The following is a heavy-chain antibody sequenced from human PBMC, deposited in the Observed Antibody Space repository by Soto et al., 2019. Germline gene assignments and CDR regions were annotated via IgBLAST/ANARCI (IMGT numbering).Heavy chain of an antibody. CDR1: GGTFSSYA. CDR3: ARIGSVVGVAATPEMDV. V-gene: IGHV1-69*06. J-gene: IGHJ6*02. D-gene: IGHD2-15*01. Sequence: SVKVSCKASGGTFSSYAISWVRQAPGQGLEWMGGIIPIFGTANYAQKFQGRVTITADKSTSTAYMELSSLRSEDTAVYYCARIGSVVGVAATPEMDVWGQGTTVTVSS. CDR2: IIPIFGTA.